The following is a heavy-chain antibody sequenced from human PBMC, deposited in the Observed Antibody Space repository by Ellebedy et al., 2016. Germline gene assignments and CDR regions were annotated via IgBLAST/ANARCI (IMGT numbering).Heavy chain of an antibody. D-gene: IGHD1-1*01. CDR3: ASYGTTGNRQHDF. CDR1: GFTFSSYA. CDR2: ISRGGGNT. J-gene: IGHJ4*01. V-gene: IGHV3-23*01. Sequence: GESLKISXAASGFTFSSYAMSWVRQAPGKGLEWVSGISRGGGNTYYADSVQGRFTISRDNSKNTLSLQMNSLRAEDTAVYYCASYGTTGNRQHDFWGHGTLVTVSS.